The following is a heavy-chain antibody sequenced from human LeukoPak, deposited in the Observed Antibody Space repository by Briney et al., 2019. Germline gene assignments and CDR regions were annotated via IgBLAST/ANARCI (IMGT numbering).Heavy chain of an antibody. Sequence: ASVKVSCKASGYTFTSHGISWVRQAPGQGLEWMGWISAYNGNTNYAQKLQGRVTMTTDTSTSTAYMELRSLRSDDTAVYYCARWKSGSYYEDAFDIWGQGTMVTVSS. D-gene: IGHD1-26*01. CDR2: ISAYNGNT. CDR3: ARWKSGSYYEDAFDI. V-gene: IGHV1-18*01. CDR1: GYTFTSHG. J-gene: IGHJ3*02.